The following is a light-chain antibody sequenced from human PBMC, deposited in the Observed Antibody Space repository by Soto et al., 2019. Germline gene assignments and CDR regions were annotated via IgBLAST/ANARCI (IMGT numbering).Light chain of an antibody. Sequence: DIQMTQSPSSLSASVGDRVTITCRARQSISSYLNWYQQKPGTAPKLLIYAASSLQSGVPSRFSGSGSVTDFTLTISSLQPEDFATYYCQQSYSTTSWTFGQGTKVDI. CDR1: QSISSY. J-gene: IGKJ1*01. CDR2: AAS. CDR3: QQSYSTTSWT. V-gene: IGKV1-39*01.